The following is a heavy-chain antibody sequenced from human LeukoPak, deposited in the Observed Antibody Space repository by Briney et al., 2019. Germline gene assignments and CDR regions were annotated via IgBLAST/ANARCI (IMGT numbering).Heavy chain of an antibody. CDR1: GFTFSNYD. V-gene: IGHV3-23*01. J-gene: IGHJ4*02. Sequence: GGSLRLSCATSGFTFSNYDMSWVRQAPGKGLEWVSIISSGGTTYSADSVKGRFTVSRDNSKNTLYLQMESLRAEDTALYYCSGSKNYHFDYWGQGTLVTVSS. CDR3: SGSKNYHFDY. D-gene: IGHD1-26*01. CDR2: ISSGGTT.